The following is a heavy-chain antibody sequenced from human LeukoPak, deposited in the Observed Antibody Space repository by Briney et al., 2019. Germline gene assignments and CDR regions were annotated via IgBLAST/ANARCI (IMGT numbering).Heavy chain of an antibody. Sequence: HTGGSLRLSCAASGFTFSSYAMSWVRQAPGKGLEWVSAISGSGGSTYYADSAKGRFTISRDNSKNTLYLQMNSLRAEDTAVYYCAKESYTGSEYFQHWGQGTLVTVSS. V-gene: IGHV3-23*01. CDR2: ISGSGGST. CDR1: GFTFSSYA. D-gene: IGHD1-14*01. J-gene: IGHJ1*01. CDR3: AKESYTGSEYFQH.